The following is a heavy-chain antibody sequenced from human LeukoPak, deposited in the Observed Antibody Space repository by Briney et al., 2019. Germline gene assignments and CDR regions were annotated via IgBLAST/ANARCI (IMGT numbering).Heavy chain of an antibody. J-gene: IGHJ5*02. CDR2: IYYSGST. CDR1: GGSISSYY. Sequence: SETLSLTCTVSGGSISSYYWSWIRQPPGKGLEWIGYIYYSGSTNCNPSLKSRVAISVDTSKNQFSLKLSSVTGADTAVYYCARGGIVVVPAAITNWFDRRGQGTLVTVSS. V-gene: IGHV4-59*01. D-gene: IGHD2-2*01. CDR3: ARGGIVVVPAAITNWFDR.